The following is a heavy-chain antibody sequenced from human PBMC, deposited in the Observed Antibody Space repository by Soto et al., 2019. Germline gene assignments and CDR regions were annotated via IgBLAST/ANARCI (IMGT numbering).Heavy chain of an antibody. V-gene: IGHV3-15*01. Sequence: GGSLRLSCTASGFTCSNAWMTWVRQAPGKGLEWVGRIKSKTDGGTTDYAAPVKGRFTISRDDSKNTMYLQMNSLKTEDTAVYYCTIPRGPMIRPWGQGTLVTVSS. CDR2: IKSKTDGGTT. CDR1: GFTCSNAW. CDR3: TIPRGPMIRP. J-gene: IGHJ5*02. D-gene: IGHD3-22*01.